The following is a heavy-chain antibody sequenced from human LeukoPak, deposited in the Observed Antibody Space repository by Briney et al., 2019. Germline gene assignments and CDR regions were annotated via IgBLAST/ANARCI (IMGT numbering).Heavy chain of an antibody. J-gene: IGHJ5*02. CDR1: GFTFRSYW. D-gene: IGHD2-2*01. CDR2: IKQDGSEK. CDR3: ARALVVPAATVWFDP. V-gene: IGHV3-7*01. Sequence: GGSLRLSCAASGFTFRSYWMSWVRQAPGKGLEWVANIKQDGSEKYYVDSVKGRFTISRDNAKNSLYLQMNSLRAEDTAVYYCARALVVPAATVWFDPWGQGTLVTVSS.